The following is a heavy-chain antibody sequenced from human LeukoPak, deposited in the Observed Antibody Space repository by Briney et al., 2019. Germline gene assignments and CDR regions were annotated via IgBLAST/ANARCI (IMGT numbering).Heavy chain of an antibody. D-gene: IGHD5-12*01. CDR3: AKETRGSYSDY. Sequence: GGSLRLSCAASGFTFSSSGMHRVRQAPGKGLEWVAFISYDGSNRYYADSVKGRFTISGDNSKNTLYLQMNSLRAEDTAVYYCAKETRGSYSDYWGQGTLVTVSS. CDR2: ISYDGSNR. CDR1: GFTFSSSG. J-gene: IGHJ4*02. V-gene: IGHV3-30*02.